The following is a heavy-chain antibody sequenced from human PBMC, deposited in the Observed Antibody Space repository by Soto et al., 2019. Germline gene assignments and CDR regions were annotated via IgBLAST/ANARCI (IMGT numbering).Heavy chain of an antibody. J-gene: IGHJ4*02. CDR2: ISAYNGNT. D-gene: IGHD3-9*01. V-gene: IGHV1-18*04. CDR1: GYTFTSYG. CDR3: ARDRSHPYYDILTGYLPFDY. Sequence: ASVKVSCKASGYTFTSYGISWVRQAPGQGLEWMGWISAYNGNTNYAQKLQGRVTMTTDTSTSTAYMELRGLRSDDTAVYYCARDRSHPYYDILTGYLPFDYWGQGTLVTVSS.